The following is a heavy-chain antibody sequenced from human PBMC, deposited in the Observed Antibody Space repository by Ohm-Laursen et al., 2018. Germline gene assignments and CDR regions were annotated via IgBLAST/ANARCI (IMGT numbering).Heavy chain of an antibody. CDR2: IGTTGDT. Sequence: SLRLSCSASGFTFSSYDMHWVRHATGKGLEWVSGIGTTGDTSYAGSVKGRFTVSRENAKNSLYLQMNSLRAGDTAVYYCARGLSPGRYPDYWGQGTLVTVSS. V-gene: IGHV3-13*01. D-gene: IGHD3-10*01. CDR3: ARGLSPGRYPDY. J-gene: IGHJ4*02. CDR1: GFTFSSYD.